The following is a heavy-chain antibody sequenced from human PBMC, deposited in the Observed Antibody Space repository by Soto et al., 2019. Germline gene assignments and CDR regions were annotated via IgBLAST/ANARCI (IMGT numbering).Heavy chain of an antibody. Sequence: GGSLRLSCAASGFTFSSYAMNWVRQAPGKGLEWVSSIPGTGGSTYYADSVRGRFTISRDNSKSMLYLQMKSLRAEDTAVYYCAKVRADYYDSSGPSDYWGQGTLVTVSS. V-gene: IGHV3-23*01. CDR2: IPGTGGST. D-gene: IGHD3-22*01. CDR3: AKVRADYYDSSGPSDY. CDR1: GFTFSSYA. J-gene: IGHJ4*02.